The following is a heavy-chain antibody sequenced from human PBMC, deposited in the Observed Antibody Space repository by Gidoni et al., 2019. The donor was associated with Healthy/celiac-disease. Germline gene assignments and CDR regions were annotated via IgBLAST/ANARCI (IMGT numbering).Heavy chain of an antibody. D-gene: IGHD6-19*01. J-gene: IGHJ4*02. Sequence: GLEWIGSIYYSGSTYYNPSLKSRVTISVDTSKNQFSLKLSSVTAADTAVYYCARHNGMIAVAPTGWGQGTLVTVSS. CDR2: IYYSGST. V-gene: IGHV4-39*01. CDR3: ARHNGMIAVAPTG.